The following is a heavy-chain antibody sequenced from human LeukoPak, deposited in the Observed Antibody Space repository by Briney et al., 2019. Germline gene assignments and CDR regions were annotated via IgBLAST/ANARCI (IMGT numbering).Heavy chain of an antibody. V-gene: IGHV3-23*01. D-gene: IGHD3-10*01. CDR3: AKRYYGSGNYDPLFDS. J-gene: IGHJ4*02. CDR1: GFTFSGYS. Sequence: PGGSLRLSCAASGFTFSGYSMNWVRQAPGKGLEWVSAISGSGDSTFYADSVKGRFTISRDNSKNTLYLQMNSLRAEDTAVYYCAKRYYGSGNYDPLFDSWGQGTLVTVSS. CDR2: ISGSGDST.